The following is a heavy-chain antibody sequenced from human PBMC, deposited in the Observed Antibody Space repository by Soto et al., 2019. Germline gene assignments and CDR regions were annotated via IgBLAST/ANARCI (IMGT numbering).Heavy chain of an antibody. D-gene: IGHD3-10*01. CDR2: IYYSGST. V-gene: IGHV4-31*03. Sequence: QVQLQESGPGLVKPSQTLSLTCSVSGGSISSGGYYWSWIRQHPGTGLEWIGYIYYSGSTYYNPSLKSRLTISVDTSKNQFSLKLSSVTAADTAVYYCARHSHMVRGIITGGYYYYAVDVWGQGTTVTVSS. CDR3: ARHSHMVRGIITGGYYYYAVDV. J-gene: IGHJ6*02. CDR1: GGSISSGGYY.